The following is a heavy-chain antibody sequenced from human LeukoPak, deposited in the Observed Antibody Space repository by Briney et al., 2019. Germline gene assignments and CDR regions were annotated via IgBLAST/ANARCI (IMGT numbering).Heavy chain of an antibody. CDR2: IYHSGST. J-gene: IGHJ5*02. D-gene: IGHD3-10*01. V-gene: IGHV4-38-2*02. CDR3: ARDHVIYYYGSSNWFDP. CDR1: GYSISSGYY. Sequence: SETLSLTCTVSGYSISSGYYWGWIRQPPGKGLERIGSIYHSGSTYYNPSLKSRVTISVDTSKNQFSLKLSSVTAADTAVYYCARDHVIYYYGSSNWFDPWGQGTLVTVSS.